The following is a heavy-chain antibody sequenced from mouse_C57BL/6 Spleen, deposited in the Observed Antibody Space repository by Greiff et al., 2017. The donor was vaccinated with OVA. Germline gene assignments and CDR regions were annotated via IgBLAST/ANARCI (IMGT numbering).Heavy chain of an antibody. J-gene: IGHJ3*01. V-gene: IGHV1-61*01. Sequence: QVQLKQPGAELVRPGSSVKLSCKASGYTFTSYWMDWVKQRPGQGLEWIGNLYPSDSETHYNQKFKDKATLTVDKSSSTAYMQLSSLTSEVSAVYYCASGGYDGSWFAYWGQGTLVTVSA. CDR3: ASGGYDGSWFAY. CDR2: LYPSDSET. D-gene: IGHD2-2*01. CDR1: GYTFTSYW.